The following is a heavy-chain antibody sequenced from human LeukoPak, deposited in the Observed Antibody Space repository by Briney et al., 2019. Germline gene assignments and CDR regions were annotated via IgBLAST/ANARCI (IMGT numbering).Heavy chain of an antibody. CDR2: ISYSGNT. D-gene: IGHD6-6*01. CDR3: ARAREYSSSSGRAYYFDS. Sequence: SQTLSLTCTVSGGSISSGGYFWCWIRQPPGKGLEWIGFISYSGNTNYNPSLKSRVTISADTPKNQFSLKLSSVTAADTAVYSCARAREYSSSSGRAYYFDSWGQGTLVTVSS. V-gene: IGHV4-61*08. CDR1: GGSISSGGYF. J-gene: IGHJ4*02.